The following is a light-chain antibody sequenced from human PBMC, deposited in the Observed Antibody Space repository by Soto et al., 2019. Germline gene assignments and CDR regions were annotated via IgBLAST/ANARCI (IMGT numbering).Light chain of an antibody. J-gene: IGLJ2*01. CDR3: CSYAGSHTVV. Sequence: QSALTQPASVSGSPGQSITISCTGTSSDVGSYNLVSWYQQHPGKAPKLMIYEGSKRPSGVSNRCSGSKSGNTASLTISGLQAEYEADYYCCSYAGSHTVVFGGGTKLTVL. CDR2: EGS. CDR1: SSDVGSYNL. V-gene: IGLV2-23*01.